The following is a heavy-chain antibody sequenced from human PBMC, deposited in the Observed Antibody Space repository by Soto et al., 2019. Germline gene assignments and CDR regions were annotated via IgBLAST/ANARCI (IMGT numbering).Heavy chain of an antibody. J-gene: IGHJ6*02. Sequence: PGGSLRLSCAASGFTFSHYYMSWVRQTPGKGLEWVSYISTSSTYTNYADSVKGRFTISRDNTKNSLYLQMDSLRAEDTAVYYCARDLAWKRGRVGRYYYGMDVWGQGTTVNVS. V-gene: IGHV3-11*06. CDR1: GFTFSHYY. CDR3: ARDLAWKRGRVGRYYYGMDV. CDR2: ISTSSTYT. D-gene: IGHD1-1*01.